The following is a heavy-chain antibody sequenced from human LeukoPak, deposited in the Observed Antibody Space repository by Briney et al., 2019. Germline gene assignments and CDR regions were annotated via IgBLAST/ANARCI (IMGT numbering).Heavy chain of an antibody. V-gene: IGHV4-34*01. J-gene: IGHJ4*02. CDR3: ARARGGGGFDY. CDR1: GGSFSGYY. CDR2: INHSGST. Sequence: PSETLSLTCAVYGGSFSGYYWSWIRQPPGKGLEWVGEINHSGSTNYNPSLKSRVTISVDTSKNQFSLKLSSVTAADTAVYYCARARGGGGFDYWGQGTLVTVSS. D-gene: IGHD3-16*01.